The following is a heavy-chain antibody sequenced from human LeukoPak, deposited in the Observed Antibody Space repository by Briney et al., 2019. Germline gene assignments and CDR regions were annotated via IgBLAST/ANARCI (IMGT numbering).Heavy chain of an antibody. J-gene: IGHJ4*02. V-gene: IGHV1-69*06. CDR3: ARDLVHSSSWYGNFNY. Sequence: VASVKVSRKASGGTFSSYAISWVRQAPGQGLEWMGGIIPIFGTANYAQKFRGRVTITADKSTSTAYMELSSLRSEDTAVYYCARDLVHSSSWYGNFNYWGQGTLVTVSS. CDR1: GGTFSSYA. CDR2: IIPIFGTA. D-gene: IGHD6-13*01.